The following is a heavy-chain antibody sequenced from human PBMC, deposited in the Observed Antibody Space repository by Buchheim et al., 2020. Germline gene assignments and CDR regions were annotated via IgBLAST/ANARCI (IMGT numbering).Heavy chain of an antibody. CDR3: ARPQGRYYYGSGSYNY. D-gene: IGHD3-10*01. CDR1: GYTFTSYY. CDR2: INPSGGST. J-gene: IGHJ4*02. V-gene: IGHV1-46*01. Sequence: QVQLVQSGAEVKKPGASVKVSCKASGYTFTSYYMHWVRQAPGQGLEWMGIINPSGGSTSYAQKFQGRVTMTRDTSTSTVYMELSSLRSDDTAVYYCARPQGRYYYGSGSYNYWGQGTL.